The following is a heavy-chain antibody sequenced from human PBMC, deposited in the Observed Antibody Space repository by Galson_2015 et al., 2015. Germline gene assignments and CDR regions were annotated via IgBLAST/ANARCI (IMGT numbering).Heavy chain of an antibody. J-gene: IGHJ4*02. CDR1: GYTFTSYY. V-gene: IGHV1-3*01. D-gene: IGHD6-13*01. CDR2: INAGNGNT. Sequence: SVKVSCKASGYTFTSYYMHWVRQAPGQRLEWMGWINAGNGNTKYSQKFQGRVTITRDTSASTAYMELSSLRSEDTAVYYCARDIRSSWPFPMGYWGQGTLVTVSS. CDR3: ARDIRSSWPFPMGY.